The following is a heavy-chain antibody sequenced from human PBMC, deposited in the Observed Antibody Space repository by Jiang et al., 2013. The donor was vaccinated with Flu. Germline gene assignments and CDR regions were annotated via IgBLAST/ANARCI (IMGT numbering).Heavy chain of an antibody. Sequence: VQLLESGGGLVQPGGSLRLSCAASGFTFSSYAMSWVRQAPGKGLEWVSAISGSGGSTYYADSVKGRFTISRDNSKNTLYLQMNSLRAEDTAVYYCASSRQQWLVPLMYYFDYWGQGTLVTVSS. CDR3: ASSRQQWLVPLMYYFDY. D-gene: IGHD6-19*01. CDR2: ISGSGGST. J-gene: IGHJ4*02. V-gene: IGHV3-23*01. CDR1: GFTFSSYA.